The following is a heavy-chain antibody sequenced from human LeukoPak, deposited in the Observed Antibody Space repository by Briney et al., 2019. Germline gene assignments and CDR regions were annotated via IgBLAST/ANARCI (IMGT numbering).Heavy chain of an antibody. D-gene: IGHD4-17*01. CDR1: GGSISGYS. CDR2: FSHSGST. V-gene: IGHV4-59*08. J-gene: IGHJ4*02. CDR3: ARLGTTSSNY. Sequence: SETLSLTCTVSGGSISGYSWSWIRQPPGKGLEWIGYFSHSGSTDYNPSLKSRVTISVDTSKNQFSLKVSSVTAADTAVYYCARLGTTSSNYWGQGTLVTVSS.